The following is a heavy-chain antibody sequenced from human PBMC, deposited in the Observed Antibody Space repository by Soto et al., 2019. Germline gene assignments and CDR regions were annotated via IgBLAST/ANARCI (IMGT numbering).Heavy chain of an antibody. CDR2: IYYSGST. D-gene: IGHD2-2*01. J-gene: IGHJ4*02. V-gene: IGHV4-59*01. CDR3: ARNAGDY. CDR1: GGSISSYY. Sequence: QVQLQESGPGLVKPSETLSLTCTVSGGSISSYYWSWIRQPPGKGLEWIGYIYYSGSTNYNPSLKSPVTISLDTSKNQFSLRLSSVTAADTAVYYCARNAGDYWGQGTLVTVSS.